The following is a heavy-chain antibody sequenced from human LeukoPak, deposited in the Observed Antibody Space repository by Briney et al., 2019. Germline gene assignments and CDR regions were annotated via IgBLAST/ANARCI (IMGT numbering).Heavy chain of an antibody. V-gene: IGHV4-34*01. J-gene: IGHJ4*02. CDR3: ARRGTIFGLAR. CDR1: GGSFSGYY. CDR2: INHSGST. Sequence: SETLSLTCAVYGGSFSGYYWSWIRQPPGKGLEWFGEINHSGSTNYNPSLKSRVTISVETSKKQFSLTLNSLAAPDTAVYYGARRGTIFGLARWGQGTLVTVSS. D-gene: IGHD3-3*01.